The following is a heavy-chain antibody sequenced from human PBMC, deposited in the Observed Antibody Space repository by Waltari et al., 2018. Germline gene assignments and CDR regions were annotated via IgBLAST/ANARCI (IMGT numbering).Heavy chain of an antibody. CDR1: GFTFSDYY. J-gene: IGHJ4*02. CDR2: ISSTTSTI. D-gene: IGHD1-26*01. Sequence: QVQLVESGGGLVKPGGSLRLSCAASGFTFSDYYMSWIRQAPGKGLEWVSYISSTTSTIYYADSVKGRFTISRDNAKKSLYLQMNSLRAEDTAMYFCARAFYSGGSFDYWGQGTLVTVSS. V-gene: IGHV3-11*04. CDR3: ARAFYSGGSFDY.